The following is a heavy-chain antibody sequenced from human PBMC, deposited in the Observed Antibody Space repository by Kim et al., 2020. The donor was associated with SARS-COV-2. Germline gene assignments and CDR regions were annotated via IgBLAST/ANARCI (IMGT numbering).Heavy chain of an antibody. V-gene: IGHV3-30*04. CDR1: GFTFSSYA. CDR2: ISYDGSNK. CDR3: ARVGRGYTLTNYYYYGM. J-gene: IGHJ6*01. D-gene: IGHD5-18*01. Sequence: GGSLRLSCAASGFTFSSYAMHWVRQAPGKGLEWVAVISYDGSNKYYADSVKGRFTISRDNSKNTLYLQMNSLRAEDTAVYYCARVGRGYTLTNYYYYGM.